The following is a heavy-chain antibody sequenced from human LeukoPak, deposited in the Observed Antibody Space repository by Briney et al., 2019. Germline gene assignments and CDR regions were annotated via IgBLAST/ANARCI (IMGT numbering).Heavy chain of an antibody. CDR1: GFTVSNNY. J-gene: IGHJ4*02. CDR3: AMNWNSYYFDY. V-gene: IGHV3-66*02. CDR2: IYSGGST. D-gene: IGHD1-7*01. Sequence: GGSLRLSCAASGFTVSNNYMSWVRQAPGKGLEWVSVIYSGGSTYYADSVKGRFTISRDNSKSTLYLQMNSLRAEDTAVYYCAMNWNSYYFDYWGQGTLVSVSS.